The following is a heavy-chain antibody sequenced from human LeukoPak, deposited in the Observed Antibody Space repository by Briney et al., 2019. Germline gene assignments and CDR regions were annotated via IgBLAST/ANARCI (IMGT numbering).Heavy chain of an antibody. Sequence: GGSLRLSCAASGFTSSSYAMSWVRQAPGKGLEWVSAISGSGGSTYYADSVKGRFTISRDNSKNTLCLQMNSLRVEDTAVYYCAKVNTATYIIHDTFDIWGQGTMVIVSS. CDR1: GFTSSSYA. CDR2: ISGSGGST. J-gene: IGHJ3*02. V-gene: IGHV3-23*01. CDR3: AKVNTATYIIHDTFDI. D-gene: IGHD2-15*01.